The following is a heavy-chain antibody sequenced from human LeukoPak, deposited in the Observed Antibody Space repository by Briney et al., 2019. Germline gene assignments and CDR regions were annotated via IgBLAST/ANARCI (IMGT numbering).Heavy chain of an antibody. J-gene: IGHJ4*02. CDR3: ARADLFSSGWPTYDY. V-gene: IGHV3-48*01. CDR2: ISITSDTI. CDR1: GFTFSSYS. D-gene: IGHD6-19*01. Sequence: GGSLRLSCVASGFTFSSYSMNWVRQAPGEGLEWVSYISITSDTIYYAESVKGRFTISRDNAKNSLSLQMNSLRAEDTAVYYCARADLFSSGWPTYDYWGQGTLVTVSS.